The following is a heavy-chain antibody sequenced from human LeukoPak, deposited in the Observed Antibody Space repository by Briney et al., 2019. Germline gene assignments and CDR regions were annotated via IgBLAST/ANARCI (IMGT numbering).Heavy chain of an antibody. CDR1: GFTFSRYS. Sequence: PGGSLRLSCAASGFTFSRYSVNWVRQAPGKGLEWVSCISSSSSYIYYANSVKGRFTISRDNAKNSLYLQMNSLRAEDTAVYYCVRDYENLTGSKTRFHYWGQGTLVTVSS. CDR3: VRDYENLTGSKTRFHY. CDR2: ISSSSSYI. J-gene: IGHJ4*02. V-gene: IGHV3-21*01. D-gene: IGHD3-9*01.